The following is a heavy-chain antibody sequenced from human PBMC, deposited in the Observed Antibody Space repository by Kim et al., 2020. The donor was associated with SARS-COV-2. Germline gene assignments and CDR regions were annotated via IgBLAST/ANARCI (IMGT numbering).Heavy chain of an antibody. CDR3: AREGDRGYYYYYGMDV. V-gene: IGHV3-11*01. J-gene: IGHJ6*02. D-gene: IGHD1-26*01. Sequence: SVKRRFTISRENAKNSLYLQMNSLRAEDTAVYYCAREGDRGYYYYYGMDVWGQGTTVTVSS.